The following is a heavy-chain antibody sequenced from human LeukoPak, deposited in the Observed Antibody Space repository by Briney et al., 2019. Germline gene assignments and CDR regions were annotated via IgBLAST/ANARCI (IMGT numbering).Heavy chain of an antibody. D-gene: IGHD6-13*01. J-gene: IGHJ4*02. CDR2: VSSSSGTI. V-gene: IGHV3-48*02. CDR1: GFTISTYS. Sequence: PGGSLRLSCAAFGFTISTYSMNWVRQAPGRGLEWVSYVSSSSGTIYYADSVKGRFTISRDNAKNSLYLQMNRLRDEDTAVYYCARDTTSNCYWINWGQGTLVTVSS. CDR3: ARDTTSNCYWIN.